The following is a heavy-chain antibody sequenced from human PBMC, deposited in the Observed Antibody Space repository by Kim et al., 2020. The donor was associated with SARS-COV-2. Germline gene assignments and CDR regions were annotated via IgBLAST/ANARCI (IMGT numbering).Heavy chain of an antibody. V-gene: IGHV1-58*01. CDR3: AADAGYSYAMDV. Sequence: YHKKFQGRVTATMDLSTATAYMELSSLRSEDTAVYYCAADAGYSYAMDVWGQGTTVTVSS. J-gene: IGHJ6*02.